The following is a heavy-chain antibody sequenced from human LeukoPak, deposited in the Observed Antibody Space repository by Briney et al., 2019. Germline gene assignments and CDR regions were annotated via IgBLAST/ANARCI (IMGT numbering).Heavy chain of an antibody. CDR3: AKKRSSGYYDSGGYAIDAFDV. CDR1: GFRFANSW. D-gene: IGHD3-22*01. J-gene: IGHJ3*01. Sequence: GGSLKISCKGSGFRFANSWIGWVRQVSGKGLEWMGTIYPDDPDIRYSPSFQGQVTISGDKSFSTVYLQWSSLKASDTAMYFCAKKRSSGYYDSGGYAIDAFDVWGQGTMVTVSS. CDR2: IYPDDPDI. V-gene: IGHV5-51*01.